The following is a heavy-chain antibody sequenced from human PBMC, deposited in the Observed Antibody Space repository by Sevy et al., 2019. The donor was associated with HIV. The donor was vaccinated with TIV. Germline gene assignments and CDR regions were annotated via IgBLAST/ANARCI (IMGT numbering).Heavy chain of an antibody. D-gene: IGHD3-22*01. J-gene: IGHJ4*02. Sequence: ASMKVSCKVSGSTLSKLSMHWVRQAPGKGLEWMGRFDPEDGETIYSQKFQGRVTMTEDTSTDTAYMELSSLRSEDTAVYHCAAAREYYEDTSGYFDYWGQGTLVTVSS. CDR3: AAAREYYEDTSGYFDY. CDR2: FDPEDGET. V-gene: IGHV1-24*01. CDR1: GSTLSKLS.